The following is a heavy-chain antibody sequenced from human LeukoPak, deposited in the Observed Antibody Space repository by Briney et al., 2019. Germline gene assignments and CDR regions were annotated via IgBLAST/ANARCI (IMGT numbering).Heavy chain of an antibody. D-gene: IGHD3-10*01. CDR2: ISSSSSYT. CDR3: ARPKHYYGSGSYHPFDY. J-gene: IGHJ4*02. CDR1: GFTFSDYY. Sequence: AGGSLRLSCAASGFTFSDYYMSWIRQAPGKGLEWVSYISSSSSYTNYADSVKGRFTISRDNAKNSLYLQMNSLRAEDTAVYYCARPKHYYGSGSYHPFDYWGQGTLVTVSS. V-gene: IGHV3-11*06.